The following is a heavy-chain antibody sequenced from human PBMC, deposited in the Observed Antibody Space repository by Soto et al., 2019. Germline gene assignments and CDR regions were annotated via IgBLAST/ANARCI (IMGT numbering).Heavy chain of an antibody. J-gene: IGHJ4*02. D-gene: IGHD3-16*01. CDR2: ISAYNGDT. CDR1: GYTFRSYG. Sequence: QIQLVQSGGEVKKPGASVKVSCKASGYTFRSYGISWVRQAPGQGLEWVGWISAYNGDTHYAPKFQDRITLTTETSTDTAYIGVGRLRLDGTAVEFWARDLSKDYDYRGLILFYRGQGSLVTVSS. V-gene: IGHV1-18*04. CDR3: ARDLSKDYDYRGLILFY.